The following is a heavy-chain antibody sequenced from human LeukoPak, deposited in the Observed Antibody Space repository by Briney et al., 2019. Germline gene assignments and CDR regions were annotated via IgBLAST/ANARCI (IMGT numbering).Heavy chain of an antibody. Sequence: GGSLRLSCAASGFTLSNYAIHWVRQAPGKGLEWMAVISYDGSNKYYADSVKGRFTISRDNSKNTLYLQMNSLRAEDTAVYYCARDRAGVLRFLEWLFYYWGQGTLVTVSS. CDR3: ARDRAGVLRFLEWLFYY. V-gene: IGHV3-30-3*01. CDR1: GFTLSNYA. CDR2: ISYDGSNK. D-gene: IGHD3-3*01. J-gene: IGHJ4*02.